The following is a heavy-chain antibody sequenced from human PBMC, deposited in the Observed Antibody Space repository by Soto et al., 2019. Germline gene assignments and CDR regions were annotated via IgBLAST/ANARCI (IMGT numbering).Heavy chain of an antibody. V-gene: IGHV3-48*03. Sequence: PGGSLRLSCEASGFSFSSYELNWVRQAPGKGLEWISYISTSGSTIHYADSVKGRFTISRDNANNSLYLQMIRLRAEDTAVYYCVRDAASSGFYFYWGQGTLVTVSS. CDR3: VRDAASSGFYFY. CDR1: GFSFSSYE. D-gene: IGHD3-22*01. CDR2: ISTSGSTI. J-gene: IGHJ4*02.